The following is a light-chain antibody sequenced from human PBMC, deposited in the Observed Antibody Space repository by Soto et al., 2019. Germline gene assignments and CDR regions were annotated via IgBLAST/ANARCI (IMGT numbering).Light chain of an antibody. CDR3: QQSYSTS. CDR1: QSISSY. CDR2: AAS. V-gene: IGKV1-39*01. J-gene: IGKJ1*01. Sequence: DIQMTQSPSSLSASVGDRVTITCRASQSISSYLNWYQQKPGKAPKLLIYAASSLQSGVPSRFSGSGSGTDFTLTISSLQPEDFATYSCQQSYSTSFGQGTKVEIK.